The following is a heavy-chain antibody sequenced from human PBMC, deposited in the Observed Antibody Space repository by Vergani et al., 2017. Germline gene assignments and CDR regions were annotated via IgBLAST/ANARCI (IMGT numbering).Heavy chain of an antibody. Sequence: DVHLAESGGGFFQPGGSLRLSCSASGFSFNSSWMHWVRQVPGKGLLWVSRIKSDGSITAYADSVKGRFTISRDNAKNSLYLQMNSLRAEDTAVYYCARDSPLVVPAAIFYYYYGMDVWGQGTTVTVSS. CDR2: IKSDGSIT. CDR1: GFSFNSSW. J-gene: IGHJ6*02. D-gene: IGHD2-2*01. V-gene: IGHV3-74*03. CDR3: ARDSPLVVPAAIFYYYYGMDV.